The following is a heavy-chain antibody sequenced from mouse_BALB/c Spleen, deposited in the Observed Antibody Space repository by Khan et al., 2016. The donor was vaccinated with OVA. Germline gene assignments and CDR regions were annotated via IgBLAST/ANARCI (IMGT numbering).Heavy chain of an antibody. CDR2: IIPSNDYT. V-gene: IGHV1-4*01. J-gene: IGHJ3*01. CDR1: GYTFTTYT. Sequence: VQLQQSGAELARPGASVKMSCKASGYTFTTYTIHWVKQRPGQGLEWIGYIIPSNDYTNYNQKFKDRATLTADKSSSTAYMQLSSLTSEDSAVYYCVRVGAYYRSDGWFAYWGQGTLVTVSA. CDR3: VRVGAYYRSDGWFAY. D-gene: IGHD2-14*01.